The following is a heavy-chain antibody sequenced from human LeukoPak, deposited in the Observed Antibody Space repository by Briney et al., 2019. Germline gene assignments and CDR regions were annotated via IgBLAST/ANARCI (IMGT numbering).Heavy chain of an antibody. CDR3: ARGGGSYFDY. D-gene: IGHD1-26*01. CDR2: INSDGSTT. CDR1: GFTFRSSG. Sequence: PGGFLRLSCAASGFTFRSSGIHWVRQAPGKGLVWVSRINSDGSTTNYADSVKGRFTISRDNAKNTLYLQMNSLRAEDTAVYYCARGGGSYFDYWGQGTLVTVSS. V-gene: IGHV3-74*01. J-gene: IGHJ4*02.